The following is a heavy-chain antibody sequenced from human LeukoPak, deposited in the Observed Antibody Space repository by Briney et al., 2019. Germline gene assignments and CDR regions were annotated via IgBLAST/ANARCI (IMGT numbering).Heavy chain of an antibody. J-gene: IGHJ1*01. V-gene: IGHV1-18*01. Sequence: GASVKVSCKASGYTFTSYDINWVRQAPGQGLEWMGWISAYNGNTNYAQKLQGRVTMTTDTSTSTAYMELRSLRSDDTAVYYCARDDYGDLYFQHWGQGTLVTVSS. D-gene: IGHD4-17*01. CDR2: ISAYNGNT. CDR1: GYTFTSYD. CDR3: ARDDYGDLYFQH.